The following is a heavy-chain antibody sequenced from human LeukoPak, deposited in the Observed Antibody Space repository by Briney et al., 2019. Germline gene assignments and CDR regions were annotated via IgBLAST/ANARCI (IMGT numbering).Heavy chain of an antibody. Sequence: GGSLRLSCAGSGFNFGSSAMNWVRQAPGKGLVWVSRINTDGSSTSYADSVKGRFTISRDNAKNTLYVQMNSLRAEDTAVYYCARDSGGTIDYWGQGTLVTVSS. CDR3: ARDSGGTIDY. J-gene: IGHJ4*02. CDR2: INTDGSST. V-gene: IGHV3-74*01. D-gene: IGHD1-14*01. CDR1: GFNFGSSA.